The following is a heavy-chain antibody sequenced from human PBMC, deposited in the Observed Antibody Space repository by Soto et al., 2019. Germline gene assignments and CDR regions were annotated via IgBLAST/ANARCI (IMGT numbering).Heavy chain of an antibody. CDR1: GYTFTSYG. CDR3: ARASYDILTGYYGFFDY. Sequence: GASVKVSCKASGYTFTSYGISWVRQAPGQGLEWMGWISAYNGNTNYAQKLQGRVTMTTDTSTSTAYMELRSLRSDDTAVYYCARASYDILTGYYGFFDYWGQGTLVTVSS. V-gene: IGHV1-18*01. CDR2: ISAYNGNT. D-gene: IGHD3-9*01. J-gene: IGHJ4*02.